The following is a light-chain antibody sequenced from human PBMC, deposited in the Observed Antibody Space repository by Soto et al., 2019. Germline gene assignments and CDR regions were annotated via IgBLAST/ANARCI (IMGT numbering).Light chain of an antibody. V-gene: IGKV1-39*01. CDR1: QSISSY. Sequence: DVQMTQSPSSLSASEGDRVTITCRASQSISSYLNWYQHKPGQAPKLLISAASSLQSGVPSRFSGRGDGTDFTLTSSSLQPEDFATYYCQQSYSTPYTFGQGTRLEIK. CDR2: AAS. CDR3: QQSYSTPYT. J-gene: IGKJ2*01.